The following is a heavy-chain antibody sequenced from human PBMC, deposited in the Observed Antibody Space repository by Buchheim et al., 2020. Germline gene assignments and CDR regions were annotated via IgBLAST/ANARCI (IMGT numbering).Heavy chain of an antibody. Sequence: QVQLVQSGAEVKKPGASVKVSCKASGYTFTSYDINWVRQATGQGLEWMGWMNPNSGNTGYAQKFQGRVTMTRNTSISTAYLELSSLRSEDTAVYYCARSLGSSGYYYGKVGQFDYWGQGTL. CDR1: GYTFTSYD. V-gene: IGHV1-8*01. CDR3: ARSLGSSGYYYGKVGQFDY. J-gene: IGHJ4*02. CDR2: MNPNSGNT. D-gene: IGHD3-22*01.